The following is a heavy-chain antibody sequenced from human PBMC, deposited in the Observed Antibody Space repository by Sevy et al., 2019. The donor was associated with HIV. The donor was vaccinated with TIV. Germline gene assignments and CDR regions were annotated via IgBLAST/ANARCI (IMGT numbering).Heavy chain of an antibody. CDR2: IKSKTDGGTT. Sequence: GGSLRLSCAASGFTFSNAWMSWVRQAPGKGLEWVGRIKSKTDGGTTDYAAPMKGRFTISRDDSKNTLYLQMNSLKTEDTAVYYCTTIPVDTANYYYYYYGMDVWGQGTTVTVSS. D-gene: IGHD5-18*01. CDR1: GFTFSNAW. V-gene: IGHV3-15*01. J-gene: IGHJ6*02. CDR3: TTIPVDTANYYYYYYGMDV.